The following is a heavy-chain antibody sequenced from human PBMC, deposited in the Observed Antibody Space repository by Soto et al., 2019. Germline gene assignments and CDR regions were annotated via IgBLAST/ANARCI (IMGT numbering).Heavy chain of an antibody. J-gene: IGHJ4*02. D-gene: IGHD6-13*01. CDR2: VYNRGST. Sequence: SEPLSLTCTVSGGSIISNYWTFIRHPPGKGLEWIGYVYNRGSTNYNPSLKSRVTISEDTSKSQFSLKVNSMTAADTAVYYCARYRREAVAGYTLDNWGQGILVTVSS. V-gene: IGHV4-59*01. CDR3: ARYRREAVAGYTLDN. CDR1: GGSIISNY.